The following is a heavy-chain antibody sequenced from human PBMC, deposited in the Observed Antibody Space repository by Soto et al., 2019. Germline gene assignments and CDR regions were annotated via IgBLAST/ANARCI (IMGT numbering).Heavy chain of an antibody. V-gene: IGHV4-34*01. J-gene: IGHJ5*02. Sequence: QVQLQQWGAGLLKPSETLSLTCAVYGGSFSGYYWSWIRQPPGKGLEWIGEINHSGSTNYNPSLKCRVTISVDTSKNTFSLKLSSVTAADTAVYYCARGGTAMVIGWFDPWGQGTLVTVSS. CDR1: GGSFSGYY. CDR3: ARGGTAMVIGWFDP. D-gene: IGHD5-18*01. CDR2: INHSGST.